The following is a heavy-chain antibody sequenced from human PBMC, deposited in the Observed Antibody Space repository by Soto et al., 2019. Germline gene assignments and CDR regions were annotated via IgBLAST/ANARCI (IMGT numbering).Heavy chain of an antibody. CDR1: GYTYTSYG. CDR2: ISAYNGNT. CDR3: AKATATGGGAFEI. V-gene: IGHV1-18*01. J-gene: IGHJ3*02. Sequence: SVKVSCKASGYTYTSYGISWVRQAPGQGLERMGWISAYNGNTNYAQKLQGRVTMTTDTSTSTAYMELRSLRSDDTAMYYCAKATATGGGAFEIYGQGTMVTVSS. D-gene: IGHD2-8*02.